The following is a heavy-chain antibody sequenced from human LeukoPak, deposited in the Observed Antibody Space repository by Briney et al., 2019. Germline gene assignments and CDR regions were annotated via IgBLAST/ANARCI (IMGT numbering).Heavy chain of an antibody. Sequence: KPGGSLRLSCAASGFTFSSYSMNWVRQAPGKGLEWVSSINSDSSLMFYAESVKGRFTISRDNARNSLYLQMNSLRAEDTAVYYCIRDLFDDYGLDYWGQGALVTVSS. CDR1: GFTFSSYS. CDR2: INSDSSLM. CDR3: IRDLFDDYGLDY. J-gene: IGHJ4*02. V-gene: IGHV3-21*01. D-gene: IGHD3-16*01.